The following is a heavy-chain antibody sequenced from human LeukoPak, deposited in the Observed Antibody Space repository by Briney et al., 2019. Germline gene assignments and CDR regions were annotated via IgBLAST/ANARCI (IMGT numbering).Heavy chain of an antibody. CDR1: GYSVSSGYY. D-gene: IGHD5-12*01. Sequence: SETLSLTCSVSGYSVSSGYYWGWIRQSPGKGLEWIGSMYHSGTTYYNPSLKSRVTISADTSKNQFSLNVSSVTAADTAVYYCARATSSYFYYMDVWGKGTTVTISS. J-gene: IGHJ6*03. CDR3: ARATSSYFYYMDV. CDR2: MYHSGTT. V-gene: IGHV4-38-2*02.